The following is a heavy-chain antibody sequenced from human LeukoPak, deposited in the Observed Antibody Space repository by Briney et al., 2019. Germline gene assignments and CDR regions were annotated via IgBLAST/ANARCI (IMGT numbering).Heavy chain of an antibody. J-gene: IGHJ4*02. CDR3: ARDSGYYDILTGYYGD. D-gene: IGHD3-9*01. CDR2: INPNSGGT. Sequence: ASVKVSYKASGYTFTGYYMHWVRQAPGQGLEWMGWINPNSGGTNYAQMFQGRVTMTRDTSISTAYMELSRLRSDDTAVYYCARDSGYYDILTGYYGDWGQGTLVTVSS. V-gene: IGHV1-2*02. CDR1: GYTFTGYY.